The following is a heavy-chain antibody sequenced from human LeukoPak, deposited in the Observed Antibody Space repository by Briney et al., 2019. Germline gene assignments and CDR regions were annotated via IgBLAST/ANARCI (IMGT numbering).Heavy chain of an antibody. J-gene: IGHJ4*02. Sequence: GGSLRLSCAASGFTVNSNSMSWVRQAPGKGLEWVSVIYTGGSTYDADSVKGRFTISRDNSKNTLFLQMNSLRAEDTAVYYCARGGGWTYYYGSGSYFFDSWGQGTLVTVSS. D-gene: IGHD3-10*01. CDR1: GFTVNSNS. CDR2: IYTGGST. V-gene: IGHV3-66*01. CDR3: ARGGGWTYYYGSGSYFFDS.